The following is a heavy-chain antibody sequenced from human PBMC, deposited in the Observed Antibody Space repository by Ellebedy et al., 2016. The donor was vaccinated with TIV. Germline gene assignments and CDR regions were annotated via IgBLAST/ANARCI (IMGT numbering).Heavy chain of an antibody. V-gene: IGHV3-74*01. J-gene: IGHJ4*02. CDR3: TSPGTNTYNYYDY. CDR1: GFTFSSYW. D-gene: IGHD2-2*02. CDR2: ISPNGRDT. Sequence: GGSLRLXXAASGFTFSSYWMHWVRQAPGNGLVWVSRISPNGRDTTYADSVKGRFTISRDNAKNTLYLQMNSLRAEDTAVYYCTSPGTNTYNYYDYWGQGTLVTVSS.